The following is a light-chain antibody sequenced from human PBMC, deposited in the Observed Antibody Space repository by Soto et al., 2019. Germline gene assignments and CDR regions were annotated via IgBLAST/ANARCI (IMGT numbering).Light chain of an antibody. Sequence: EIVLTQSPGTLSLSPGERATLSCRASQSVRSNFLAWFQQKPGQAPRLLIFGASTRATGIPDRFSGSGSGTDFILTISRLGPEDFAVYYCQHYGDSTWTFGQGTKVEI. CDR3: QHYGDSTWT. V-gene: IGKV3-20*01. CDR2: GAS. CDR1: QSVRSNF. J-gene: IGKJ1*01.